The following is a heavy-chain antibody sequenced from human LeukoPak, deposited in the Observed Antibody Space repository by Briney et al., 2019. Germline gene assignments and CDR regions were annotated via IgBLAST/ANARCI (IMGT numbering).Heavy chain of an antibody. J-gene: IGHJ3*02. D-gene: IGHD3-3*01. Sequence: GGSLRLSCAASGFTFSTYNMTWVRQAPGKGLEWVSSISISSDYIYYADSVKGRFTISRDNAKNSLSLQMNSLRAEDTAVYYCARGRYEFRLQAFDIWGQGTMVTVSS. CDR3: ARGRYEFRLQAFDI. CDR1: GFTFSTYN. V-gene: IGHV3-21*01. CDR2: ISISSDYI.